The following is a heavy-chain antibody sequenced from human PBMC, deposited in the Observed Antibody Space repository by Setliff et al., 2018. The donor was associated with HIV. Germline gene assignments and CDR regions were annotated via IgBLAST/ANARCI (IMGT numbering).Heavy chain of an antibody. CDR2: IKQDGSEK. J-gene: IGHJ6*03. CDR1: GFTCSSCW. Sequence: GGSLRLSCAASGFTCSSCWVTWVRQGPGKGLEWVANIKQDGSEKYYVDSVKGRFTISRDNGKNSLYRQMNSLRAEDTAVYYCASSGYNYGGYYMDVWGKGTKVTVSS. CDR3: ASSGYNYGGYYMDV. D-gene: IGHD5-18*01. V-gene: IGHV3-7*03.